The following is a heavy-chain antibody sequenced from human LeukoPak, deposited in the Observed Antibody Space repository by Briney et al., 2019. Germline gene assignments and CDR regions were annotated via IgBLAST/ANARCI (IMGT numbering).Heavy chain of an antibody. CDR3: ARDSYGHDY. D-gene: IGHD5-18*01. Sequence: GGSLRLSCAAPGFTFSSYSMNWVRQAPGKGLEWVSSISSSSSTIYYADSVKGRFTISRDNAKNSLYLQMNSLRAEDTAVYYCARDSYGHDYWGQGTLVTVSS. CDR2: ISSSSSTI. CDR1: GFTFSSYS. J-gene: IGHJ4*02. V-gene: IGHV3-48*01.